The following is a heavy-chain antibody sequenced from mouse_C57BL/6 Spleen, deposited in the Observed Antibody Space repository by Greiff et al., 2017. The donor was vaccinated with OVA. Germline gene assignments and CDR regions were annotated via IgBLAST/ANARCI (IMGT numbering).Heavy chain of an antibody. J-gene: IGHJ1*03. CDR3: ARVYDYDRDWYFDV. V-gene: IGHV1-22*01. CDR1: GYTFTDYN. Sequence: EVKLMESGPELVKPGASVKMSCKASGYTFTDYNMHWVKQSHGKSLEWIGYINLNNGGTSYNQKFKGKATLTVNKSSSTAYMELRSLTSEDSAVYYCARVYDYDRDWYFDVWGTGTTVTVSS. CDR2: INLNNGGT. D-gene: IGHD2-4*01.